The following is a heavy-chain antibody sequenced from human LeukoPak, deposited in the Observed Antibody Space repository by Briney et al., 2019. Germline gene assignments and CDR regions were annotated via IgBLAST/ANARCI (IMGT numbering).Heavy chain of an antibody. CDR2: IYYSGST. CDR3: ARGRYDYVWDY. D-gene: IGHD3-16*01. J-gene: IGHJ4*02. CDR1: GGSVSSGSYY. V-gene: IGHV4-61*01. Sequence: SDTLSLTCTVSGGSVSSGSYYWSWIRQPPGKGLEWIGYIYYSGSTNYNPSLKSRVTISVDTSKNQFSLKLSSVTAADTAVYYCARGRYDYVWDYWGQGTLVTVS.